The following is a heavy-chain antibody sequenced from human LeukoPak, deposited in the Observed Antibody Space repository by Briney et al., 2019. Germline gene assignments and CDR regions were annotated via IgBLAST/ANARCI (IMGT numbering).Heavy chain of an antibody. J-gene: IGHJ4*02. CDR3: ARVSRYSYGRIVDY. Sequence: ASVKVSCKASGGTFSSYAISWVRQAPGQGLEWMGWISAYNGNTNYAQKLQGRVTMTTDTSTSTAYMELRSLRSDDTAVYYCARVSRYSYGRIVDYWGQGTLVTVSS. CDR1: GGTFSSYA. CDR2: ISAYNGNT. D-gene: IGHD5-18*01. V-gene: IGHV1-18*01.